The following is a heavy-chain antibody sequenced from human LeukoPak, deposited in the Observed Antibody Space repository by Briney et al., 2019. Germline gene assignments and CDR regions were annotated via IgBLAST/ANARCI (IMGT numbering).Heavy chain of an antibody. CDR1: DDSITMYY. D-gene: IGHD4-11*01. V-gene: IGHV4-59*01. J-gene: IGHJ6*03. Sequence: SETLSLTCTVSDDSITMYYWTWIRQPPGKGLEWIGYVDHTGSTKFNPSLNGRVSISRDTSNNFFSLRLRSVTAADTAVYFCARGRVSSSTWYSTYYYFFYMDSWGKGTTVTVSS. CDR3: ARGRVSSSTWYSTYYYFFYMDS. CDR2: VDHTGST.